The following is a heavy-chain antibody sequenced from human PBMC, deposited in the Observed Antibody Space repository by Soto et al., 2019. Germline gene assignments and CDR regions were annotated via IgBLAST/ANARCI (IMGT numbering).Heavy chain of an antibody. J-gene: IGHJ6*02. Sequence: GGSLRLSCAASGFTFSSYAMSWVRQAPGKGLEWVSAISGSGGSTYYADSVKGRFTISRDNSKNTLYLQMNSLRAEDTAVYYCAKDQVVVVPAATSRPSREQHPGYYYGMDVWGQGTTVTVS. CDR2: ISGSGGST. CDR1: GFTFSSYA. CDR3: AKDQVVVVPAATSRPSREQHPGYYYGMDV. V-gene: IGHV3-23*01. D-gene: IGHD2-2*01.